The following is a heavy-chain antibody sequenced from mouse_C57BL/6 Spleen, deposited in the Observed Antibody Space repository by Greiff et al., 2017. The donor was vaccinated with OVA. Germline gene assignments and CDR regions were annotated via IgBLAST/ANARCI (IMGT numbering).Heavy chain of an antibody. CDR3: AREGTTVVSMDY. CDR1: GYSITSGYY. V-gene: IGHV3-6*01. D-gene: IGHD1-1*01. Sequence: EVQVVESGPGLVKPSQSLSLTCSVTGYSITSGYYWNWIRQFPGNKLEWMGYISYDGSNNYNPSLKNRISITRDTSKNQFFLKLNSVTTEDTATYYCAREGTTVVSMDYWGQGTSVTVSS. CDR2: ISYDGSN. J-gene: IGHJ4*01.